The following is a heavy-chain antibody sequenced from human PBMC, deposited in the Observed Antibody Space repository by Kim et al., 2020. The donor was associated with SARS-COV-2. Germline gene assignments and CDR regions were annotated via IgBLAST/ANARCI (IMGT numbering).Heavy chain of an antibody. Sequence: KGRFTISRDNSKNTLYLQMNSLRAEDTAVYYCAKDGIRIIAAAGKRDFDYWGQGTLVTVSS. D-gene: IGHD6-13*01. CDR3: AKDGIRIIAAAGKRDFDY. J-gene: IGHJ4*02. V-gene: IGHV3-30*02.